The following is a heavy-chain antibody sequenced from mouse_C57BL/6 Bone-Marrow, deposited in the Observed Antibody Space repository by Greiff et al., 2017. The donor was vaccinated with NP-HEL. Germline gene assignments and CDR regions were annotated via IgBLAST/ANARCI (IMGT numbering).Heavy chain of an antibody. J-gene: IGHJ4*01. CDR3: ARHRIYYYGSSYWYYAMDY. CDR1: GFTFSSYG. Sequence: ESGGDLVKPGGSLKLSCAASGFTFSSYGMSWVRQTPDKRLEWVATISSGGSYTYYPDSVKGRFTISRDNAKNTLYLQMSSLKSEDTAMYYCARHRIYYYGSSYWYYAMDYWGQGTSVTVSS. D-gene: IGHD1-1*01. CDR2: ISSGGSYT. V-gene: IGHV5-6*01.